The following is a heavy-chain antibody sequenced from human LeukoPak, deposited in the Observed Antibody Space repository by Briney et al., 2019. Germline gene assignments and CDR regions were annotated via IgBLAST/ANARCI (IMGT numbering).Heavy chain of an antibody. J-gene: IGHJ4*02. V-gene: IGHV1-2*02. CDR3: ARLAYYYDSSGYYQDY. Sequence: ASVKVSCKASGYTFTGYYMHWVRQAPGQGLEWMGWINPNSGGTNYAQKFQGRVTMTTDTSTSTAYMELRSLRSDDTAVYYCARLAYYYDSSGYYQDYWGQGTLVTVSS. CDR1: GYTFTGYY. CDR2: INPNSGGT. D-gene: IGHD3-22*01.